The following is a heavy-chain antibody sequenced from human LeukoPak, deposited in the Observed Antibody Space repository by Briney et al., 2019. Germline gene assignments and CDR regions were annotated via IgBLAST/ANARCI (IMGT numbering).Heavy chain of an antibody. Sequence: ALVKISCKASGYTFTSYDLNWVRRATGQGLEWMGWMNPNSGNTGYAQKFQGRVTMTRNTSISTAYMELSSLRSEDTAVYYCARVVHYDSSGYYERGAFDIWGQGTMVTVSS. D-gene: IGHD3-22*01. CDR3: ARVVHYDSSGYYERGAFDI. J-gene: IGHJ3*02. V-gene: IGHV1-8*01. CDR2: MNPNSGNT. CDR1: GYTFTSYD.